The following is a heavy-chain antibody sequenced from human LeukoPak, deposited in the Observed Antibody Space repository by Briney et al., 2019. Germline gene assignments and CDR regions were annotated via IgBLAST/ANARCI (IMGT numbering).Heavy chain of an antibody. CDR2: ISYDGTKN. J-gene: IGHJ4*02. D-gene: IGHD2-2*01. Sequence: GGSLRLSCAAFGFTFSSYGMHWVRQAPGKGLEWVAVISYDGTKNYYTDSVKGRFTISRDNSKNSLYLQMNSLRTEDTALYYCTKGRKGCSSTNCYGNFDYWGQGTLVTVSS. CDR1: GFTFSSYG. V-gene: IGHV3-30*18. CDR3: TKGRKGCSSTNCYGNFDY.